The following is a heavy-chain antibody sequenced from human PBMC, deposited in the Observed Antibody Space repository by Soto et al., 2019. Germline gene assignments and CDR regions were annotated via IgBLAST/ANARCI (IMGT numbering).Heavy chain of an antibody. J-gene: IGHJ4*02. CDR2: IYYSGST. V-gene: IGHV4-39*02. Sequence: PSETLSLTCTVSGGSISSSSYYWGWIRQPPGKGLEWIGSIYYSGSTYYNPSLKSRVTISVDTSKNQFSLKLSSVTAADTAVYYCAKDQAGATSLWGQGTLVTVSS. D-gene: IGHD1-26*01. CDR1: GGSISSSSYY. CDR3: AKDQAGATSL.